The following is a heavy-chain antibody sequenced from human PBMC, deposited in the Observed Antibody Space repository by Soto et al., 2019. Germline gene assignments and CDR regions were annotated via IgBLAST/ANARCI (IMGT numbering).Heavy chain of an antibody. Sequence: GGALRLSCGGSGFTFSSYAMSWGRQAPGKGLEWVSAIIDSGGNTNYADSAKGRLTISRDNSKNTLYLQMDSLRAEDTAVYYCATNPRAVQSFDSWGQGTLVTVSS. V-gene: IGHV3-23*01. CDR2: IIDSGGNT. J-gene: IGHJ4*02. D-gene: IGHD1-1*01. CDR1: GFTFSSYA. CDR3: ATNPRAVQSFDS.